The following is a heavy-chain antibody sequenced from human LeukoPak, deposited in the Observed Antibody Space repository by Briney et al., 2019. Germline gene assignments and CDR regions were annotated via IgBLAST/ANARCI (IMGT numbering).Heavy chain of an antibody. CDR1: GGSISSGGYS. CDR2: IYHSGST. CDR3: ARVSVGPFDY. Sequence: SETLSLTCAVSGGSISSGGYSWSWIRQPPGKGLEWIGYIYHSGSTYYNPSLKSRVTISVDTSKNQFSLKLSSVTAADTAVYYCARVSVGPFDYWGQGTLVTVSS. J-gene: IGHJ4*02. V-gene: IGHV4-30-2*01. D-gene: IGHD3-10*01.